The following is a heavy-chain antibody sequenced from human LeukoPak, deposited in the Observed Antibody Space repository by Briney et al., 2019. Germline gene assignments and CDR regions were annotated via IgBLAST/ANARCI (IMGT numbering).Heavy chain of an antibody. CDR2: IIPIFGTA. V-gene: IGHV1-69*06. CDR1: GGTFSSYA. Sequence: ASVKVSCKASGGTFSSYAISWVRRAPGQGLEWMGGIIPIFGTANYAQKFQGRVTITADKSTSTAYMELSSLGSEDTAVYYCARADRYSYEEGGAFDIWGQGTMVTVSS. J-gene: IGHJ3*02. D-gene: IGHD5-18*01. CDR3: ARADRYSYEEGGAFDI.